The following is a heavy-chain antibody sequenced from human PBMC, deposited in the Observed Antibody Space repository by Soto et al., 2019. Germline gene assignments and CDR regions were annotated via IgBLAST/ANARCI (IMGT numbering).Heavy chain of an antibody. Sequence: SVKVSCKASGGTFSSYAISWVRQAPGQGLEWMGGIIPIFGTANYAQKFQGRVTITADESTSTAYMELSSLRSEDTAVYYCASRGSSGVWFDPWGQGTLVTVSS. CDR3: ASRGSSGVWFDP. CDR2: IIPIFGTA. J-gene: IGHJ5*02. D-gene: IGHD3-22*01. CDR1: GGTFSSYA. V-gene: IGHV1-69*13.